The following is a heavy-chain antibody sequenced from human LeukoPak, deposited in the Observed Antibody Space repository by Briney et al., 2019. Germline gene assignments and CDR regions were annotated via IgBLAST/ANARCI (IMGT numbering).Heavy chain of an antibody. CDR1: GYSISSGYY. Sequence: SETLSLTCTVSGYSISSGYYWGWIRQPPGKGLEWIGSIYHSGSTYYNPSLKSRVTMSVDTSKNQFSLKLSSVTAADTAVYYCARSTYAYFDYWGQGTLVTVSS. D-gene: IGHD2-8*01. CDR2: IYHSGST. J-gene: IGHJ4*02. CDR3: ARSTYAYFDY. V-gene: IGHV4-38-2*02.